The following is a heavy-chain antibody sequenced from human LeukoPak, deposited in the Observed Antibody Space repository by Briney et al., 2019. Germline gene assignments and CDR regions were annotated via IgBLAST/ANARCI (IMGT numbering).Heavy chain of an antibody. J-gene: IGHJ6*02. CDR2: IYYSAST. CDR3: ARSSGWSNYYYYGMDV. V-gene: IGHV4-39*01. CDR1: GGSISSSSYY. Sequence: PSETLSLTCTVSGGSISSSSYYWGWIRQPPGKGLEWIGSIYYSASTYYYPSLKSRVTISVDTSKNQFSLKLTSVTAADTAVYYCARSSGWSNYYYYGMDVWGQGTTVTVSS. D-gene: IGHD6-19*01.